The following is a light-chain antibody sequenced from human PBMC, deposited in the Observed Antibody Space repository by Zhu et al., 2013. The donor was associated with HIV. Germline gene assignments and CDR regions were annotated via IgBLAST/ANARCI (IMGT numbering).Light chain of an antibody. Sequence: EVVLTQSPGTLSLSPGERATLSCRASQSVSSSYLAWYQQIPGQAPRLLIYNASNRATGIPGRFSGSGSGTDFTLTISRLEPEDFAVYYCQQYGSSPRTFGPWDQSGYQT. CDR3: QQYGSSPRT. CDR1: QSVSSSY. V-gene: IGKV3-20*01. J-gene: IGKJ3*01. CDR2: NAS.